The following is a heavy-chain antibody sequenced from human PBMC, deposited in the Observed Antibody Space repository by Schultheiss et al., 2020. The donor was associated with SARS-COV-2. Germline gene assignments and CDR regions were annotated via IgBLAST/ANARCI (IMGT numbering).Heavy chain of an antibody. CDR1: GFTVSSNY. J-gene: IGHJ6*03. CDR3: AKHEFYFYYSYMDV. V-gene: IGHV3-53*01. Sequence: GGSLRLSCAASGFTVSSNYMSWVRQAPGKGLEWVSVISASGHTTYYTDSVKGRFTISRDNSKNTLYLQLNSLRAEDTAVYYCAKHEFYFYYSYMDVWGKGTTVTVSS. CDR2: ISASGHTT. D-gene: IGHD3-10*01.